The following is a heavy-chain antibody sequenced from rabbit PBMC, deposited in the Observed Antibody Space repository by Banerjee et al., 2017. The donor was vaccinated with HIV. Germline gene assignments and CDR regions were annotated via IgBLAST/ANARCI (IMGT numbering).Heavy chain of an antibody. Sequence: QEQLEESGGDLAKPEGSLTLTCTASGFSFSNNDYVCWVRQAPGKGLEWIACIFDGGSGSTYYASWAKGRFTISKTSSTTVTLQMTSLTAADTATYFCARGNTYYRNLWGQGTLVTVS. CDR1: GFSFSNNDY. D-gene: IGHD1-1*01. J-gene: IGHJ4*01. V-gene: IGHV1S45*01. CDR2: IFDGGSGST. CDR3: ARGNTYYRNL.